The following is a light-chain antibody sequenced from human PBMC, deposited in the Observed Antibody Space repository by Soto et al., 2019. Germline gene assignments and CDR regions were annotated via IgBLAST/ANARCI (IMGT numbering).Light chain of an antibody. CDR3: NSYTSSSTYV. J-gene: IGLJ1*01. V-gene: IGLV2-14*03. Sequence: QSALTQPASVSGSPGQSITISCTGTSSDVGGFNYVSWYQQHPGKAPKLMIYDVTNRPSGASYHFSGSKSGNTAYLTISGLQAEDEADYYCNSYTSSSTYVFGTGTKVTVL. CDR1: SSDVGGFNY. CDR2: DVT.